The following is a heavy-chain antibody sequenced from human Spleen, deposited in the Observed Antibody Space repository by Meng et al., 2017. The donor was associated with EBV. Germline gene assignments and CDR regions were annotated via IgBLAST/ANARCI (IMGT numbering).Heavy chain of an antibody. CDR2: IFWDDDE. J-gene: IGHJ4*02. CDR1: GFSLNSRGVA. CDR3: THSVSTVTHFDF. V-gene: IGHV2-5*02. Sequence: QIHLKGSRPTLVRPTQTLTLPCTFSGFSLNSRGVAVGWVRQPPGKALEWLAMIFWDDDERYTTSLNSRLTITKDTSRNRVVLTMTNMAPVDTATYFCTHSVSTVTHFDFWGQGILVTVSS. D-gene: IGHD4-17*01.